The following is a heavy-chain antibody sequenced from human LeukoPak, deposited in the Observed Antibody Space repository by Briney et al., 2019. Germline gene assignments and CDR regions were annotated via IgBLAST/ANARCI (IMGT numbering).Heavy chain of an antibody. D-gene: IGHD3-10*01. CDR3: AKDFSSGTYYPYYYYRMDV. Sequence: PGGSLRLSCAASGFTFDDYAMHWVRQAPGKGLEWVSLISGDGGSTYYADSVKGRFTISSDNSKNSLYLQMNSLRTEDTALYYCAKDFSSGTYYPYYYYRMDVWGQGTTVTVSS. CDR1: GFTFDDYA. J-gene: IGHJ6*02. CDR2: ISGDGGST. V-gene: IGHV3-43*02.